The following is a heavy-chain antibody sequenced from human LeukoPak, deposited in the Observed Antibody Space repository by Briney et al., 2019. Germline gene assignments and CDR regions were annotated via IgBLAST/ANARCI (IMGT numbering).Heavy chain of an antibody. CDR2: IYPGDSDT. V-gene: IGHV5-51*01. J-gene: IGHJ5*02. D-gene: IGHD3-10*01. CDR1: GYSFTSYW. Sequence: GASLQISCKGSGYSFTSYWIGWVRQMPGKGLEWMGIIYPGDSDTRYSPSFQGQVTISADKSISTAYLQWSSLKASDTAMYYCARRVTMVRGAVVWFDPWGQGTLVTVSS. CDR3: ARRVTMVRGAVVWFDP.